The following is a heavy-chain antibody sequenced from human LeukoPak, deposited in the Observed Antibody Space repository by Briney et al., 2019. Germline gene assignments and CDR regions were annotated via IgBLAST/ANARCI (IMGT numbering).Heavy chain of an antibody. CDR2: IYSGGST. CDR3: AREEFYYDSSGYYHDAFDI. V-gene: IGHV3-66*01. CDR1: GFTFINYS. J-gene: IGHJ3*02. Sequence: GGSLRLSCTASGFTFINYSMNWVRQAPGKGLEWVSVIYSGGSTYYADSVKGRFTISRDNSKNTLYLQMNSLRAEDTAVYYCAREEFYYDSSGYYHDAFDIWGQGTMVTVSS. D-gene: IGHD3-22*01.